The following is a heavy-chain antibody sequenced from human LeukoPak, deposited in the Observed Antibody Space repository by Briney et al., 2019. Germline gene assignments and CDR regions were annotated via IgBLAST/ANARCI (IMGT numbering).Heavy chain of an antibody. J-gene: IGHJ4*02. CDR3: ARGGLYKFDY. V-gene: IGHV3-23*01. CDR2: VIGSGGNT. CDR1: GFTFSGYA. Sequence: GGSLRLSCAASGFTFSGYAMSWVRQAPGKGLEWVSTVIGSGGNTYYADSVRGRFTIARDNSKSTLYLQINSLGADDTAVYYCARGGLYKFDYWGQGTLVTVSS. D-gene: IGHD1-14*01.